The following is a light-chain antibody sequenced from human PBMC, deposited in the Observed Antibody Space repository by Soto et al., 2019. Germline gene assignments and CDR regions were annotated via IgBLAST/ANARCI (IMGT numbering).Light chain of an antibody. CDR1: QGISRW. CDR3: QQAYNFPFT. CDR2: AAS. V-gene: IGKV1-12*01. Sequence: DIQMTQSPSSVSASVGDRITITCRASQGISRWLAWYQQKPGRAPKLLIYAASNLQTGVPSRFSGSGSGTDCTLTITSLQAEDFATYHCQQAYNFPFTFGPGTKVDIK. J-gene: IGKJ3*01.